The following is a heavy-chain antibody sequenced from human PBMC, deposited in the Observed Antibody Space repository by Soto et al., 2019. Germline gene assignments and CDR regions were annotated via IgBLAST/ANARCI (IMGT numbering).Heavy chain of an antibody. J-gene: IGHJ6*02. D-gene: IGHD2-15*01. V-gene: IGHV3-21*01. CDR2: ISSSSSYI. CDR3: ARDRDIVVVVAADYGMDV. CDR1: GFTFSSYS. Sequence: NPGGSLRLSCAASGFTFSSYSMNWVRQAPGKGLEWVSSISSSSSYIYYADSVKGRFTISRDNAKNSLYLQMNSLRAEDTAVYYCARDRDIVVVVAADYGMDVWGQGTTVTVSS.